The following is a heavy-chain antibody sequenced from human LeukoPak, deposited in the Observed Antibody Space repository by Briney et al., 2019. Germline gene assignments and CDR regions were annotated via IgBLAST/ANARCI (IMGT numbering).Heavy chain of an antibody. CDR1: GFTFSGYW. CDR2: ITSDGSST. Sequence: GGSLRLSCAASGFTFSGYWMHWVRQAPGKGLVWVSRITSDGSSTSYADSVKGRFTISRDSAKNTLYLQMNSLRAEDTAVYYCVRDGYSYGFMLAFDIWGLGTRVTVSS. V-gene: IGHV3-74*01. J-gene: IGHJ3*02. D-gene: IGHD5-18*01. CDR3: VRDGYSYGFMLAFDI.